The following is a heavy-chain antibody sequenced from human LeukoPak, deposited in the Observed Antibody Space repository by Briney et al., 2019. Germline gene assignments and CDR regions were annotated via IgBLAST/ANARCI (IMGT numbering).Heavy chain of an antibody. CDR2: ISGSGGST. CDR3: AKDGSVVPAAPMDV. CDR1: GFTFSSYG. D-gene: IGHD2-2*01. J-gene: IGHJ6*03. V-gene: IGHV3-23*01. Sequence: GGSLRLSCAASGFTFSSYGMSWVRQAPGKGLEWVSAISGSGGSTYYADSVKGRFTISRDNSKKTLYLQMNSLRAEDTAVYYCAKDGSVVPAAPMDVWGKGTTVTISS.